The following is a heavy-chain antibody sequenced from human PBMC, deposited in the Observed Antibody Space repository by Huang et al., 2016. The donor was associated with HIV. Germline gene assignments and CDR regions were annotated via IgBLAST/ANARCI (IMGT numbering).Heavy chain of an antibody. V-gene: IGHV1-18*04. D-gene: IGHD3-10*01. CDR3: VRESLYFGDFLFDH. J-gene: IGHJ4*02. CDR1: GFTFTNYG. Sequence: QVQLVQSGAEVKRPGASLKVSCKTSGFTFTNYGCSWVRLAPGQGREWWGWVSANSGNINYEVNCEGRVSMTTDTTSGTAYMELRRLTSDDTATYYCVRESLYFGDFLFDHWGQGTPVTVSA. CDR2: VSANSGNI.